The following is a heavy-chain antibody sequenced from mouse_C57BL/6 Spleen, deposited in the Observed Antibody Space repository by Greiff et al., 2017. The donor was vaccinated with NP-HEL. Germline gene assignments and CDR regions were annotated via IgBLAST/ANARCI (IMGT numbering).Heavy chain of an antibody. J-gene: IGHJ3*01. CDR2: IRNKANGYTT. CDR3: ARMGQAWFAY. V-gene: IGHV7-3*01. Sequence: EVQLQESGGGLVQPGGSLSLSCAASGFTFTDYYMSWVRQPPGKALEWLGFIRNKANGYTTEYSASVKGRFTISRDNSQSILYLQMNALRAEDSATYYCARMGQAWFAYWGQGTLVTVSA. CDR1: GFTFTDYY.